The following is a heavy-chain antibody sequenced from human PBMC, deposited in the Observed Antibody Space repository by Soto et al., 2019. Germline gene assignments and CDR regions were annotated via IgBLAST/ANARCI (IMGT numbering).Heavy chain of an antibody. CDR3: VKDPGAVTGDEYFQH. V-gene: IGHV4-34*01. D-gene: IGHD6-19*01. J-gene: IGHJ1*01. Sequence: RSLTRAVDWVSVIVYDVVWTHKPPGKGLEWIGEINHSGSTNYNPSLKSRVTISVDTSKNQFSLKLSSLKTEDTAVYYCVKDPGAVTGDEYFQHWGLGTLVTVS. CDR2: INHSGST. CDR1: WVSVIVYD.